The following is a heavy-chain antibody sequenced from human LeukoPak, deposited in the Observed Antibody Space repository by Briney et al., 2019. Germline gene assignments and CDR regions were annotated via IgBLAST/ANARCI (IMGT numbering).Heavy chain of an antibody. V-gene: IGHV3-23*01. D-gene: IGHD3-9*01. Sequence: GGYLRLSCAASGLTFSSYAMSLVRKAPGKGLEWVSVISGSGGSTYYADSVKGRFTISRDNSKNTLYLQMNSLRAEDTAVYYCAKELTGYYDVDAFDIWVQGTMVIVSS. CDR1: GLTFSSYA. J-gene: IGHJ3*02. CDR3: AKELTGYYDVDAFDI. CDR2: ISGSGGST.